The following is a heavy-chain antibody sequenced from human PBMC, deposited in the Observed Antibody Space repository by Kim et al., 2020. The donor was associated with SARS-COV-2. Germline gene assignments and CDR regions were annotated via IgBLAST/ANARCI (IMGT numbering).Heavy chain of an antibody. CDR2: INTNTWNP. D-gene: IGHD1-26*01. V-gene: IGHV7-4-1*02. J-gene: IGHJ3*02. CDR1: RYTFTSYA. Sequence: ASVKVSCKASRYTFTSYALNWVRQAPGQGREWMGWINTNTWNPTYAQGFTGRFVFSLDTSVSTAYLQISSLKAEDTAVYYCATSSGSLLDDAFDIWGQGTMVTVSS. CDR3: ATSSGSLLDDAFDI.